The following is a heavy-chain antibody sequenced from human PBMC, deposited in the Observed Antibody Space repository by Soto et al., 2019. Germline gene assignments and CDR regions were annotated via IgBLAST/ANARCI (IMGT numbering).Heavy chain of an antibody. Sequence: GGSLRLSCAASGFTVSSNYMSWVRQAPGKGLEWVSVIYSGGSTYYADSGKGRFTISRDNSKNTLYLQMNSLRAEDTAVYYCARGRNSSLSWYYYYYMDVWGKGTTVTVSS. CDR3: ARGRNSSLSWYYYYYMDV. J-gene: IGHJ6*03. CDR2: IYSGGST. CDR1: GFTVSSNY. V-gene: IGHV3-66*01. D-gene: IGHD6-6*01.